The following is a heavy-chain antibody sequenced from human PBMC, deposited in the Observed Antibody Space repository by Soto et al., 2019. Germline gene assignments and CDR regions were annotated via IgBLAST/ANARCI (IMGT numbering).Heavy chain of an antibody. V-gene: IGHV1-69*13. CDR1: GGTFSSYA. Sequence: VKVSCKASGGTFSSYAISWVRQAPGQGLEWMGGIIPIFGTANYAQKFQGRVTITADESTSTAYMELSSLRSEDTAVYYCARDKTTSAAAGSGGMDVWGQGTTVTVSS. CDR2: IIPIFGTA. J-gene: IGHJ6*02. D-gene: IGHD6-13*01. CDR3: ARDKTTSAAAGSGGMDV.